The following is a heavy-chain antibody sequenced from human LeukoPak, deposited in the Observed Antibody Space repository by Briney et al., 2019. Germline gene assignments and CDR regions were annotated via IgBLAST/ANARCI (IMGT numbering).Heavy chain of an antibody. Sequence: SETLSLTCTVSGYSISSGYYWGWIRQPPGKGLEWIGSIYHSGSTYYNPSLKSRVTISVDTSKNQFSLKLSSVTAADTAVYYCARSPPSDSFDYWGQGTLVTVSS. D-gene: IGHD3-22*01. J-gene: IGHJ4*02. CDR2: IYHSGST. CDR3: ARSPPSDSFDY. CDR1: GYSISSGYY. V-gene: IGHV4-38-2*02.